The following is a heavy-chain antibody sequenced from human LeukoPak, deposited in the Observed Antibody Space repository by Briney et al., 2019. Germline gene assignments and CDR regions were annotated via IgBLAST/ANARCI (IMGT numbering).Heavy chain of an antibody. J-gene: IGHJ4*02. CDR2: IYHSGST. CDR1: GGSISSGGYS. Sequence: SETLSLTCAVSGGSISSGGYSWSWIRQPPGTGLEWIGYIYHSGSTYYNPSLKSRVTISVDRSKNQFSLKLSSVTAADTAVYYCARVAGVYCSSTSCYAGAPYYFDYWGQGTLVTVSS. V-gene: IGHV4-30-2*01. CDR3: ARVAGVYCSSTSCYAGAPYYFDY. D-gene: IGHD2-2*01.